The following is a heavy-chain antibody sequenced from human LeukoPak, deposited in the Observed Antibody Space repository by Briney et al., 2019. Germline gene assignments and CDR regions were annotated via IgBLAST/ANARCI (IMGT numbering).Heavy chain of an antibody. V-gene: IGHV4-59*12. CDR1: GGSISSYY. D-gene: IGHD5-18*01. J-gene: IGHJ6*02. CDR2: IYYSGST. CDR3: ARGRGTAMASYYYYYGMDV. Sequence: SETLSLTCTVSGGSISSYYWSWIRQPPGKGLEWIGYIYYSGSTNYNPSLKSRVTISVDTSKNQFSLKLSSVTAADTAVYYCARGRGTAMASYYYYYGMDVWGQGTTVTVSS.